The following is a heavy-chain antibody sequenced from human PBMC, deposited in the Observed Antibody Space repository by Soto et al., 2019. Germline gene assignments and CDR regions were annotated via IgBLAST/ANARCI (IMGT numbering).Heavy chain of an antibody. CDR3: VRVTSPGRRNEWFAAFDT. CDR2: INQDGSKR. V-gene: IGHV3-7*03. Sequence: EVQLVESGGGLVQPGGSLRLSCAASGFTFRSYWMTWVRQAPGTGLEWVANINQDGSKRYFVASLKARATISRENANNSLYLQINTLRAADTAVYYCVRVTSPGRRNEWFAAFDTWGQGTKVAVSS. D-gene: IGHD3-10*01. J-gene: IGHJ3*02. CDR1: GFTFRSYW.